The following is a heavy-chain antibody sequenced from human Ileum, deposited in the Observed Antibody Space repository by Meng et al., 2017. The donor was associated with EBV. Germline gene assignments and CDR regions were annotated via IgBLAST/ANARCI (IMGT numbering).Heavy chain of an antibody. CDR3: ARPIAAAGWFDP. J-gene: IGHJ5*02. CDR2: IYYSGRT. D-gene: IGHD6-13*01. Sequence: LQLQQSGPGLVKPSAPLSLTCTVSGGPINSSSYYWGWIRQPPGKGLEWIGSIYYSGRTYYNPSLKSRVTISVDTSKNQFSLKLSSVTAADTAVYYCARPIAAAGWFDPWGQGTLVTVFS. V-gene: IGHV4-39*01. CDR1: GGPINSSSYY.